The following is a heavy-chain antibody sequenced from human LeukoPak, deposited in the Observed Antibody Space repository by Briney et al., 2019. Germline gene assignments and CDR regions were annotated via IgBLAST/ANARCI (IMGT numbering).Heavy chain of an antibody. CDR3: ARESTTDGYKEDY. V-gene: IGHV1-69*04. J-gene: IGHJ4*02. CDR1: VGTFSSYA. Sequence: SVKVSCKASVGTFSSYAISWVRQAPGQGLEWMGRIIPILGIANYAQKFQGRVTITADKSTSTAYMELSSLRSEDTAVYYCARESTTDGYKEDYWGQGTLVTVSS. CDR2: IIPILGIA. D-gene: IGHD2-2*01.